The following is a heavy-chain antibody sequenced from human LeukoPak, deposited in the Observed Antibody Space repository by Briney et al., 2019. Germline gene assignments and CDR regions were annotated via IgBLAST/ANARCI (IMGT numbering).Heavy chain of an antibody. J-gene: IGHJ6*02. V-gene: IGHV1-18*01. CDR2: ISAYNGNT. Sequence: ASVKVSCKASGYTFTSYGISWVRQAPGQGLEWMGWISAYNGNTNYAQKLQGRVTMTTDTSTSTAYMELRSLRSDDTAVYYCARDVTMVRGVSSYYYYGMDVWGQGTTVTVSS. CDR1: GYTFTSYG. CDR3: ARDVTMVRGVSSYYYYGMDV. D-gene: IGHD3-10*01.